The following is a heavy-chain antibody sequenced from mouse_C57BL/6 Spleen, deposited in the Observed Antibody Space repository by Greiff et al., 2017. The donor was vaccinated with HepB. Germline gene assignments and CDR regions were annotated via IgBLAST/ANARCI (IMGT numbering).Heavy chain of an antibody. CDR2: ISSGSSTI. CDR3: AKSYYYGSSPTVFDV. D-gene: IGHD1-1*01. CDR1: GFTFSDYG. J-gene: IGHJ1*03. V-gene: IGHV5-17*01. Sequence: EVKLMESGGGLVKPGGSLKLSCAASGFTFSDYGMHWVRQAPEKGLEWVAYISSGSSTIYYADTVKGRFTISRDNAKNTLFLQMTSLRSEDTAMYYCAKSYYYGSSPTVFDVWGTRTTVTVSS.